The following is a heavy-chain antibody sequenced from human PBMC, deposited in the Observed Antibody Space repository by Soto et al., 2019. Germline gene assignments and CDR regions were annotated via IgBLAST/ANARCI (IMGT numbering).Heavy chain of an antibody. CDR1: GYKVSTWHNFTSYW. CDR2: IYPGDSDT. J-gene: IGHJ6*02. D-gene: IGHD3-3*01. V-gene: IGHV5-51*01. Sequence: GESLKISCMGSGYKVSTWHNFTSYWIAWVRQMPGEGLEWMGIIYPGDSDTRYSPSFQGQVTISADKSINSVYLQWSSLKASDTATYYCARLGFNYDFLSGYYNVHHYSGIDICGQGTTVTVS. CDR3: ARLGFNYDFLSGYYNVHHYSGIDI.